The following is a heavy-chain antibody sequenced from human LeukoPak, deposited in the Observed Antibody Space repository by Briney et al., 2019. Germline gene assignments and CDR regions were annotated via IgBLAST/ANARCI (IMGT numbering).Heavy chain of an antibody. CDR3: ARVIAAAGGIGY. CDR2: IYPGDSGT. Sequence: GESLKISCQGSAYIFSNYWIGWVRQMPGIGLEWMGIIYPGDSGTRYSPSFQGQVTISADKSIGTAYLQWSNLKASDTAMYYCARVIAAAGGIGYWGQGTLVTVSS. D-gene: IGHD6-13*01. V-gene: IGHV5-51*01. J-gene: IGHJ4*02. CDR1: AYIFSNYW.